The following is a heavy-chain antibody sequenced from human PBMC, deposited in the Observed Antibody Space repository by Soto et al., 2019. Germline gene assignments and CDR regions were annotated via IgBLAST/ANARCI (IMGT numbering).Heavy chain of an antibody. J-gene: IGHJ4*02. V-gene: IGHV4-4*02. D-gene: IGHD6-13*01. CDR3: ATRDNSRFY. CDR2: SHQSGNT. Sequence: QVQLQESGPGLVKPSGTLSLTCAVSGVSISSHDWWTWVRQPPGKGLEWIGESHQSGNTNYNSSLESRVTISVDKSKNQFSLKLSSVTVADTAVYYCATRDNSRFYWGKGKLVTVSS. CDR1: GVSISSHDW.